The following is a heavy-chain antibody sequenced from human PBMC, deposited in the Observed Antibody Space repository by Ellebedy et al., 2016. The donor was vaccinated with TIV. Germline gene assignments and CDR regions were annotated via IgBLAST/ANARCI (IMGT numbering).Heavy chain of an antibody. CDR1: GFTFSSYA. J-gene: IGHJ6*02. D-gene: IGHD4-17*01. CDR2: ISYDGSNK. Sequence: GESLKISCAASGFTFSSYAMHWVRQAPGKGLEWVAVISYDGSNKYYADSVKGRFTISRDNSKNTLYLQMNSLRAEDTAVYYCARDSRVTTSYYYAMDVWGQGTTVTVSS. V-gene: IGHV3-30-3*01. CDR3: ARDSRVTTSYYYAMDV.